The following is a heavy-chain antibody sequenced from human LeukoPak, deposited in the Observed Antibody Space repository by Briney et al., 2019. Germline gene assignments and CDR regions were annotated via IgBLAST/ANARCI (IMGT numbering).Heavy chain of an antibody. CDR3: ARDLSRGYCSGGSCYAPPGGDY. CDR2: ISSSSSYI. J-gene: IGHJ4*02. V-gene: IGHV3-21*01. D-gene: IGHD2-15*01. Sequence: GGSLRLSCAASGFTFSSFAMSWVRQAPGKGLEWVSSISSSSSYIYYADSVKGRFTISRDNAKNSLYLQMNSLRAEDTAVYYCARDLSRGYCSGGSCYAPPGGDYWGQGTLVTVSS. CDR1: GFTFSSFA.